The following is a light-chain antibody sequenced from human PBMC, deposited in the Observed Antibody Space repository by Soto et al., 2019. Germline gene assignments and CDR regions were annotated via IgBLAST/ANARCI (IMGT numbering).Light chain of an antibody. CDR3: QQDHSYSLT. CDR2: KAS. Sequence: DIQMTQSPSTLSASVGDRVTITCRASQSISSWLAWYQQKPGKAPKLLIYKASSLEGGVPSRFSGSGSGTDFTLTISILQPDDFATDYCQQDHSYSLTFGGGTKVDIK. J-gene: IGKJ4*01. CDR1: QSISSW. V-gene: IGKV1-5*03.